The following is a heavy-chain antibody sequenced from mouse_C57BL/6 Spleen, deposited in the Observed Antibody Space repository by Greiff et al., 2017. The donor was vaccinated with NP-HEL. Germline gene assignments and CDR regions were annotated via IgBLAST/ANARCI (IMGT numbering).Heavy chain of an antibody. CDR1: GFTFSDYG. CDR2: ISNLAYSI. V-gene: IGHV5-15*01. Sequence: EVQGVESGGGLVQPGGSLKLSCAASGFTFSDYGMAWVRQAPRKGLEWVGFISNLAYSIYYADTVTGRFTISRENAKNTLYLEMSSLRSEDTARYYCARRYGSRYWYFDVWGTGTTVTVSS. D-gene: IGHD1-1*01. CDR3: ARRYGSRYWYFDV. J-gene: IGHJ1*03.